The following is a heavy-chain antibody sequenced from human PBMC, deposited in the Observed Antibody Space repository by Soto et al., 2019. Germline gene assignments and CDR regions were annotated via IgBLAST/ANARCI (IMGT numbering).Heavy chain of an antibody. V-gene: IGHV3-21*01. CDR2: ISSSSSYI. CDR3: VRDRGGDLKAFDI. Sequence: EVQLVESGGCLVKPGGSLRLSCAASGFTFSSYSMNWVRQAPGKGMEWVSSISSSSSYIYYADSVKGRFTISRDNAKNSLHLQMNCLRAEDTAVYYCVRDRGGDLKAFDIWGQGTMVPVSS. J-gene: IGHJ3*02. D-gene: IGHD2-21*02. CDR1: GFTFSSYS.